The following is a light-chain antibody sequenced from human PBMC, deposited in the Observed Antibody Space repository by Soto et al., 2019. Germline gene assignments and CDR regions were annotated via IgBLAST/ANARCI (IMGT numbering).Light chain of an antibody. CDR3: QQYSSSPRVT. V-gene: IGKV3-20*01. J-gene: IGKJ5*01. Sequence: EMVMSLSPVSLSVSPGERATFSCRASQSVSSRYLAWYQQKPGQAPRLLIYGASSRATGIPDRFSGSGSGTDFTLTISRLEPEDFAVYYCQQYSSSPRVTFGQGTRLEI. CDR2: GAS. CDR1: QSVSSRY.